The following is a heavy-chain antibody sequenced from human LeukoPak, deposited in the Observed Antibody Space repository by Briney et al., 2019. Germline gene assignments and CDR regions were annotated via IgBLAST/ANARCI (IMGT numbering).Heavy chain of an antibody. CDR2: ISAYNGNT. Sequence: ASVKVSCKASGYTFTSYGISWVRQAPGQGLEWMGRISAYNGNTNYAQKLQGRVTMTTDTSTSTAYMELRSLRSDDTAVYYCARDVVRDSSGWYGGDFDYWGQGTLVTVSS. D-gene: IGHD6-19*01. CDR3: ARDVVRDSSGWYGGDFDY. V-gene: IGHV1-18*01. CDR1: GYTFTSYG. J-gene: IGHJ4*02.